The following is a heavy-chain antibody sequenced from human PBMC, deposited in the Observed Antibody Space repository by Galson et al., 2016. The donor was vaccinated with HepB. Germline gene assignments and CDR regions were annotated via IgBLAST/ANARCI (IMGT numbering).Heavy chain of an antibody. CDR1: GFDFNNCG. D-gene: IGHD5-12*01. CDR3: ARNSGYRGDGCDL. Sequence: SLRLSCAASGFDFNNCGMHWVRQAPGKGLEWVAIIWHDGHTKYYAESVKGRFTISRDNSKNILYLQMNSLRAEDTALYYCARNSGYRGDGCDLWGQGTMVSVSP. CDR2: IWHDGHTK. J-gene: IGHJ3*01. V-gene: IGHV3-33*01.